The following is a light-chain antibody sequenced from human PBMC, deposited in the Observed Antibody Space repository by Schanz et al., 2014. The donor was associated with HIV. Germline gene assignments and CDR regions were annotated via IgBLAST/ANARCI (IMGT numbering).Light chain of an antibody. CDR3: CSFTSSNTLL. CDR1: SSDVGGYNH. V-gene: IGLV2-14*03. J-gene: IGLJ2*01. CDR2: DVS. Sequence: QSALTQPASVSGSPGQSITISCTGTSSDVGGYNHVSWYQHHPGKAPKLMIYDVSNRPSGVSNRFSGSKSGNTASLTISGLQAEDEADYYCCSFTSSNTLLFGGGTKLTVL.